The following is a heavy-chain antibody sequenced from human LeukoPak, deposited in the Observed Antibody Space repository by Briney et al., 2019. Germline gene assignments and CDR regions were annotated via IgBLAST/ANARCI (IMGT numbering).Heavy chain of an antibody. D-gene: IGHD7-27*01. J-gene: IGHJ4*02. CDR3: AKDGGLWVSAHWGDS. Sequence: GGSLRLSCAASGFTFSSYTMSWVRQAPGKGLEWVSTMTTSDGNTYYADSVKGRFTVSRDNSKNTLFLQMNSLRAEDTAVYYCAKDGGLWVSAHWGDSWGRGTLVTVSS. CDR1: GFTFSSYT. CDR2: MTTSDGNT. V-gene: IGHV3-23*01.